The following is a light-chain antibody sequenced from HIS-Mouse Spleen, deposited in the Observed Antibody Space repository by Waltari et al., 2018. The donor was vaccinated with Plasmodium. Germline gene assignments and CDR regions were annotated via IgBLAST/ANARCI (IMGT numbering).Light chain of an antibody. V-gene: IGKV3-11*01. CDR2: DAS. CDR1: QSVSSY. Sequence: EIVLTQSPATLSLSPGERATLSCRASQSVSSYVAWYQQKPGQAPRPLIYDASNRATGIPARFSGSGSGTDFTLTISSLEPEDFAVYYCQQRSNWPLYTFGQGTKLEIK. CDR3: QQRSNWPLYT. J-gene: IGKJ2*01.